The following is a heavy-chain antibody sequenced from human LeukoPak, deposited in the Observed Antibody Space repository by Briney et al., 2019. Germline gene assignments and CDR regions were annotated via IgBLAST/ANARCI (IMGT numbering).Heavy chain of an antibody. D-gene: IGHD3-3*01. CDR3: ARGGGMKRFLEWLSD. Sequence: GGSLRLSCAASGFTFSSYSMNWDRQAPGKGLEWVSSISSSSSYIYYADSVKGRFTISRDNAKNSLYLQMNSLRAEDTAVYYCARGGGMKRFLEWLSDWGQGTLVTVSS. CDR1: GFTFSSYS. J-gene: IGHJ4*02. V-gene: IGHV3-21*01. CDR2: ISSSSSYI.